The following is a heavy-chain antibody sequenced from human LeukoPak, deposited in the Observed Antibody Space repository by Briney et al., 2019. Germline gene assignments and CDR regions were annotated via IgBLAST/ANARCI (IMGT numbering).Heavy chain of an antibody. CDR1: GGSISSSSYY. CDR2: IYYSGST. V-gene: IGHV4-39*01. Sequence: PSETLSLTCTVSGGSISSSSYYWGWIRQPPGKGLEWIGSIYYSGSTYYNPSLKSRVTISVDTSKNQFSLKLSSVTAADTAVYYCARTKYGSSSRNWFDPWGQGTLVTVSS. D-gene: IGHD6-13*01. J-gene: IGHJ5*02. CDR3: ARTKYGSSSRNWFDP.